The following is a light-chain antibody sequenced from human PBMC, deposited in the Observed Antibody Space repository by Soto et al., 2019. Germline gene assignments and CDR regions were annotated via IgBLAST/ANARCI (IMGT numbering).Light chain of an antibody. CDR1: QSIRSN. J-gene: IGKJ1*01. CDR2: GAS. Sequence: EIVLTQSPGTLSLSPGERATLSCRASQSIRSNYLAWYQQKPGQAPRLLIYGASTRATGIPARFSGSGSGTEFTLTISSLQSEDFAVYYCHHYNNWPRTFGQGTKVDIK. V-gene: IGKV3-15*01. CDR3: HHYNNWPRT.